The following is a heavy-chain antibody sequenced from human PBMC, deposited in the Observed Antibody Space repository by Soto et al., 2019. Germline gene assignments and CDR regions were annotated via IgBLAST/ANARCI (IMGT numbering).Heavy chain of an antibody. CDR2: IWYDGSNK. Sequence: GGSLRLSCAASGFTFSSYGMHWVRQAPGKGLEWVAVIWYDGSNKYYADSVKGRFTISRDNSKNTLYLQMNSLRAEDTAVYYCAKGGGYDFGKYYYYMDVWGKGTTVTVSS. V-gene: IGHV3-33*06. CDR3: AKGGGYDFGKYYYYMDV. D-gene: IGHD5-12*01. J-gene: IGHJ6*03. CDR1: GFTFSSYG.